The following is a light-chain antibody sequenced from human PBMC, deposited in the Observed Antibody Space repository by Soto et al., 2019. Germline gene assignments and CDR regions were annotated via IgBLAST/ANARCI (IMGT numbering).Light chain of an antibody. CDR3: HSYVRSTLV. V-gene: IGLV2-23*01. J-gene: IGLJ3*02. CDR1: SSDFGSYSV. CDR2: EGT. Sequence: QALLTQRASMSGSPGQSSTISCTGTSSDFGSYSVVSWYQQHPFKAPKLLIYEGTKRPSGVSNRFSGSESGNTASLTISGLQAEDEADYYCHSYVRSTLVFGGGTPLT.